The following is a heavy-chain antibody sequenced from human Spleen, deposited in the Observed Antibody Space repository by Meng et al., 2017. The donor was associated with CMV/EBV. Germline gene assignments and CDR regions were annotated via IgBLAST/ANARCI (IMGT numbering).Heavy chain of an antibody. CDR2: IYYSGST. CDR3: ARGGLGYFDY. CDR1: GGSFSGYY. J-gene: IGHJ4*02. D-gene: IGHD5/OR15-5a*01. V-gene: IGHV4-59*01. Sequence: GSLRLSCAVYGGSFSGYYWSWIRQPPGKGLEWIGYIYYSGSTNHNPSLKSRVTISLDTSKNQFSLKLSSVTAADTAVYYCARGGLGYFDYWGQGTLVTVSS.